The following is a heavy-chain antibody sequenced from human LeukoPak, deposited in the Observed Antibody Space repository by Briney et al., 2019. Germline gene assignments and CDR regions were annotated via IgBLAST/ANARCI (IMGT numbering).Heavy chain of an antibody. Sequence: EASVKVSCKASGGTFSSYAISWVRQATGQGLEWMGWMNPNSGNTGYAQKFQGRVTITRNTSISTAYMELSSLRSEDTAVYYCARGGSSSPFDYWGQGTLVTVSS. J-gene: IGHJ4*02. CDR1: GGTFSSYA. D-gene: IGHD6-13*01. CDR3: ARGGSSSPFDY. V-gene: IGHV1-8*03. CDR2: MNPNSGNT.